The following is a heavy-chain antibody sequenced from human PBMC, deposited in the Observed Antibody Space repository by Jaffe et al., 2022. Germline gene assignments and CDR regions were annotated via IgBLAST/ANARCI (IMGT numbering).Heavy chain of an antibody. CDR2: INAGNGNT. V-gene: IGHV1-3*01. D-gene: IGHD5-12*01. Sequence: QVQLVQSGAEVKKPGASVKVSCKASGYTFTSYAMHWVRQAPGQRLEWMGWINAGNGNTKYSQKFQGRVTITRDTSASTAYMELSSLRSEDTAVYYCARDGPGATIFDYWGQGTLVTVSS. CDR1: GYTFTSYA. J-gene: IGHJ4*02. CDR3: ARDGPGATIFDY.